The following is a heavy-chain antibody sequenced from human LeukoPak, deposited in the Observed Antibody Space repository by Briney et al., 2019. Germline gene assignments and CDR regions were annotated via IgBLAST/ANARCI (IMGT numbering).Heavy chain of an antibody. Sequence: GRSLRLSCAASGFTFSSYGMHWVRQAPGKGLEWVAVISYDGSNKYYADSVKGRFTISRDNSKNTLYLQVNSLRAEDTAVYYCAISFSGRYYMDVWGKGTTVTVSS. CDR2: ISYDGSNK. J-gene: IGHJ6*03. V-gene: IGHV3-30*03. D-gene: IGHD3-10*01. CDR3: AISFSGRYYMDV. CDR1: GFTFSSYG.